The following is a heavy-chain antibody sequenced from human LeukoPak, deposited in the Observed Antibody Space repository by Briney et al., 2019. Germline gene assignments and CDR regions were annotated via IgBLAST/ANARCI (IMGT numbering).Heavy chain of an antibody. Sequence: PSETLSLTCTVSGGSISSYYWSWIRLPAGKGLEWIGRIYTSGSTNYNPSLKSRVTMSVDTSKNQFSLKLSSVTAADTAVYYCARDSEWELLAYFDYWGQGTLVTVSS. CDR3: ARDSEWELLAYFDY. J-gene: IGHJ4*02. CDR2: IYTSGST. D-gene: IGHD1-26*01. CDR1: GGSISSYY. V-gene: IGHV4-4*07.